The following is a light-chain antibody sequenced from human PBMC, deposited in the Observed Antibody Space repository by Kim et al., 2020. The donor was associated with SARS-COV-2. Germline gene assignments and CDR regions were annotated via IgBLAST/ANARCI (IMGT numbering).Light chain of an antibody. CDR1: SSDVGGYNY. CDR3: SSYTSSSTRQV. V-gene: IGLV2-14*03. Sequence: LTQPASVSGSPGQSITISCTGTSSDVGGYNYVSWYQQHPGKAPKLMIYDVSNRPSGVSNRFSGSKSGNTASLTISGLQAEDEADYYCSSYTSSSTRQVFGGGTQLTVL. J-gene: IGLJ3*02. CDR2: DVS.